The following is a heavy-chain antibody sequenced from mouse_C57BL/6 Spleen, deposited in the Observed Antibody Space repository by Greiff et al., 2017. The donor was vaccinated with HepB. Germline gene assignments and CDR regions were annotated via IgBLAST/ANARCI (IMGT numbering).Heavy chain of an antibody. Sequence: EVMLVESGGGLVQPGGSLKLSCAPSGFTFSSYGMSWVRQTPDKRLELVATINSNGGSTYYPDSVKGRFTISRDNATNTLYLQMSSLKSEDTAMYYCARMARTINWGQGTTLTVSS. V-gene: IGHV5-6-3*01. J-gene: IGHJ2*01. CDR1: GFTFSSYG. CDR2: INSNGGST. CDR3: ARMARTIN.